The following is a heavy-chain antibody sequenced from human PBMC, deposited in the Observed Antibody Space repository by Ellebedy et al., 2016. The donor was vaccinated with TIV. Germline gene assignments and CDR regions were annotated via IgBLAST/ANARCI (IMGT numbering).Heavy chain of an antibody. CDR2: IHNVGST. CDR3: ARAGFRSGYDFLAFDM. CDR1: GFTVNNKH. V-gene: IGHV3-66*01. Sequence: GESLKISCAASGFTVNNKHMGWVRQAPGKGLDWVSVIHNVGSTFHADSVKGRFTISTDNSKNTLYLEVNSLRVEETAVYYCARAGFRSGYDFLAFDMWGQGTMVTVSS. D-gene: IGHD5-12*01. J-gene: IGHJ3*02.